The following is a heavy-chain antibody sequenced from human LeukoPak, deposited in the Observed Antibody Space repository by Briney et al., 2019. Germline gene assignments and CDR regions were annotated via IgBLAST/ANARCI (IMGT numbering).Heavy chain of an antibody. V-gene: IGHV3-21*01. CDR2: ISRSSSYI. Sequence: GGSLRLSCAASGFTLSSYSMNWVRQAPGKGLEWVSAISRSSSYIYSADSVKGRFTISRDNAKNSLYLQMNSLRAEDTAVYYCAREQWLAPDYWGQGTLVTVSS. D-gene: IGHD6-19*01. CDR1: GFTLSSYS. J-gene: IGHJ4*02. CDR3: AREQWLAPDY.